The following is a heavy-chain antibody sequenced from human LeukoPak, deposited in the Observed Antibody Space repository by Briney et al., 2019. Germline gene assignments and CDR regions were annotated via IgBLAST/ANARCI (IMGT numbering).Heavy chain of an antibody. D-gene: IGHD3-16*01. CDR2: ISRASSTI. CDR3: DVEGDAFDY. J-gene: IGHJ4*02. CDR1: GFTFNSYR. V-gene: IGHV3-48*01. Sequence: SGGSLRLSCTASGFTFNSYRMRWVRQAPGKGLEWLSYISRASSTIYYADSVKGRFTISRDNAKDSLYLQMNSLRAEDTAIYYCDVEGDAFDYWGQGTLVTVSS.